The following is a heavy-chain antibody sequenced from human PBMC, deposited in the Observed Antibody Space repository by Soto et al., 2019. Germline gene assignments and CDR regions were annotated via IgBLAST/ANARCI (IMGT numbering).Heavy chain of an antibody. J-gene: IGHJ4*02. CDR3: VKGSDVARQELDY. V-gene: IGHV3-30*18. Sequence: QVQLVESGGGVVQPGRSLRLSCAASEFTFSNFGMHWVRQAPGKGLEWVAAISADGSDKYFSGSVKGRFTTSRDNSKNTLFLQMNSLRVEDTAVYYCVKGSDVARQELDYWGQGTLVTVSS. D-gene: IGHD3-3*01. CDR2: ISADGSDK. CDR1: EFTFSNFG.